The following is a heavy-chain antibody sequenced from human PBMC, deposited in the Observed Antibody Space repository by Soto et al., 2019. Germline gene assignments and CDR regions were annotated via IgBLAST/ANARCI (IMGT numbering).Heavy chain of an antibody. CDR2: IHYSESA. V-gene: IGHV4-59*01. D-gene: IGHD3-9*01. CDR3: ARGTYDTYYYYYVDV. J-gene: IGHJ6*03. CDR1: GGSIGSYH. Sequence: SETLSLTCTVSGGSIGSYHWSWIRQSPEKGLEWIGFIHYSESANYNPSLESRVTISVDTSKNQFSLKLSSVTSADTAVYYCARGTYDTYYYYYVDVWGKGTTVTVSS.